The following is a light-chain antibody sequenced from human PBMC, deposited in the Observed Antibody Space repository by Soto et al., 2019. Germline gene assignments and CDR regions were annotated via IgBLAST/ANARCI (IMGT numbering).Light chain of an antibody. CDR3: SSYGGSDNFDV. CDR2: EVS. J-gene: IGLJ1*01. CDR1: SSDDGGYNY. V-gene: IGLV2-8*01. Sequence: QSALTQPPSASGSPGQSVTIPCTGTSSDDGGYNYVSWYQQHPGKAPKLMIYEVSKRHSGVPYRFSGSKSGNTASLTVSVFQAEDEADYYCSSYGGSDNFDVFGTGTKVTVL.